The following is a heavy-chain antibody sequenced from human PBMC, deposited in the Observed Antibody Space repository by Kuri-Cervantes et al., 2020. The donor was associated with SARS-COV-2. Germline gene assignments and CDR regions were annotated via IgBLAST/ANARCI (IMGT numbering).Heavy chain of an antibody. CDR2: VFYSGTT. CDR1: AGSISSTLYY. D-gene: IGHD6-6*01. V-gene: IGHV4-39*02. J-gene: IGHJ5*02. Sequence: SQTLSLTCAVSAGSISSTLYYWGWIRQAPGKGLEWIGSVFYSGTTYYNPSLKSRLTISVDTSKNQFSLKLSSVTAADTAVYYCARDEYSSSGGWFDPWGQGTLVTVSS. CDR3: ARDEYSSSGGWFDP.